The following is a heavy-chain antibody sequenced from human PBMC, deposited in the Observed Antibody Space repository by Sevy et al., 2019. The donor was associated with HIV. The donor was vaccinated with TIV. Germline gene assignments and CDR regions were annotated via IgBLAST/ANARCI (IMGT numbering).Heavy chain of an antibody. CDR3: ARQFLYGSEPYHYYYGMDV. CDR2: ISSSSSTI. V-gene: IGHV3-48*02. Sequence: GGSLRLSCAASGFTFSSYSMNWVRQAPGKGLEWVSYISSSSSTIYYADSVKGRFTISRDNAKNSLYLQMNSLRDEDTAVYYCARQFLYGSEPYHYYYGMDVWGQGTTVTVSS. J-gene: IGHJ6*02. CDR1: GFTFSSYS. D-gene: IGHD3-10*01.